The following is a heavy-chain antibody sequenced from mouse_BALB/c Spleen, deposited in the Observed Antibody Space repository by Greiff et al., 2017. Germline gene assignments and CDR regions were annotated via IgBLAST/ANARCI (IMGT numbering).Heavy chain of an antibody. J-gene: IGHJ3*01. V-gene: IGHV2-3*01. D-gene: IGHD2-4*01. CDR1: GFSLTSYG. Sequence: VQLQQSGPGLVAPSQSLSITCTVSGFSLTSYGVSWVRQPPGKGLEWLGVIWGDGSTNYHSAHISRLSISKDNSKSQVFLKLNSLRTDDTATYYGSNGLIYYDYGGFAYWGQGTLVTVSA. CDR3: SNGLIYYDYGGFAY. CDR2: IWGDGST.